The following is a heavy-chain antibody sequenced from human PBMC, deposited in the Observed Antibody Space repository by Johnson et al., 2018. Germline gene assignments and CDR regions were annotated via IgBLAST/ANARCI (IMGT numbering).Heavy chain of an antibody. D-gene: IGHD3-16*01. CDR3: ATGCYELFPYYDMDV. Sequence: VQLVESGSELKKPGASVKVSCKASGYTFTSYAMNWVRQAPGQRLEWMGWINAGNGNTKYSQKFQGRVTITRDTSAGTDYMELSSLRSEDTAVYYCATGCYELFPYYDMDVCGKGTTVTVSS. V-gene: IGHV1-3*01. J-gene: IGHJ6*03. CDR2: INAGNGNT. CDR1: GYTFTSYA.